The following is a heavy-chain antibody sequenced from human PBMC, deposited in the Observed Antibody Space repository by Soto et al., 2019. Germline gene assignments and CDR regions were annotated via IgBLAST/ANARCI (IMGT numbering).Heavy chain of an antibody. J-gene: IGHJ4*02. D-gene: IGHD2-15*01. CDR3: VKGSEVARQELDY. CDR2: ISSDGRDK. V-gene: IGHV3-30*18. Sequence: QVQLVESGGGVVQPGRSLRLSCAASGFSFSNCGMHWVRQAPGKGLEWVAAISSDGRDKYYSESVMGRFTISRDNSKNTLFLQMNSLRVEDTAVYYCVKGSEVARQELDYWGQGTLVTVSS. CDR1: GFSFSNCG.